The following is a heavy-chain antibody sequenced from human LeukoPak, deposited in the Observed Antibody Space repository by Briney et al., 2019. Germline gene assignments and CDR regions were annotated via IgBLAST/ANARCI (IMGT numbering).Heavy chain of an antibody. Sequence: PSETLSLTCAVYGGSFSGYYWSWIRQPPGKGLEWIGEINHSGSTNYNPSLKSRVTISVDTSKNQFSLKLGSVTAADTAVYYCARISGGVYYYYYYGMDVWGQGTPVTVSS. CDR2: INHSGST. D-gene: IGHD3-10*01. CDR3: ARISGGVYYYYYYGMDV. CDR1: GGSFSGYY. J-gene: IGHJ6*02. V-gene: IGHV4-34*01.